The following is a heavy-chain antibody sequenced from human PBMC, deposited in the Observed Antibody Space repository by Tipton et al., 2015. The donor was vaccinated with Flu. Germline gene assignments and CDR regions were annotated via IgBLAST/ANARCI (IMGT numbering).Heavy chain of an antibody. J-gene: IGHJ5*02. CDR3: ARDNWNYDFDP. CDR2: IYNSGIT. V-gene: IGHV4-61*02. Sequence: TLSLTCTVSGGSITSGRSYWTWIRQPAGKALEWVGRIYNSGITDYNPSLKSRVTISVDTSNNQFSLRLRSVTAADAAVYYCARDNWNYDFDPWGQGTLVTVSS. D-gene: IGHD1-7*01. CDR1: GGSITSGRSY.